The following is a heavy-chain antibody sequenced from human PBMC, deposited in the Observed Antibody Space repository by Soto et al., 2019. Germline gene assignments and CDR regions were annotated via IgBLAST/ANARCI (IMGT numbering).Heavy chain of an antibody. CDR2: IYYSGST. Sequence: SETLSLTCTVSGGSISSYYWSWIRQPPGKGLEWIGYIYYSGSTNYNPSLKSRVTISVETSKNQFSLKLSSVTAADTAVYYCARGPLGIAGPGRYYYMDVWGKGTTVTVSS. D-gene: IGHD6-13*01. CDR3: ARGPLGIAGPGRYYYMDV. V-gene: IGHV4-59*01. J-gene: IGHJ6*03. CDR1: GGSISSYY.